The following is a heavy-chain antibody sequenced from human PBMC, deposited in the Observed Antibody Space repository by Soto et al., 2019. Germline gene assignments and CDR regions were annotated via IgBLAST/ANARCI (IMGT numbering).Heavy chain of an antibody. CDR3: EHSSRWYQGNWFDP. D-gene: IGHD6-13*01. J-gene: IGHJ5*02. CDR2: IYWNDDK. CDR1: GFSLITSGLG. V-gene: IGHV2-5*01. Sequence: SGPTLVNTTQTRKLTCTFSGFSLITSGLGLGWILHPPGKALEWLALIYWNDDKRYSPSLKSRLTITKDTSKNQVVLTMTNMDPVDTATYYCEHSSRWYQGNWFDPWGQGTLVPVSS.